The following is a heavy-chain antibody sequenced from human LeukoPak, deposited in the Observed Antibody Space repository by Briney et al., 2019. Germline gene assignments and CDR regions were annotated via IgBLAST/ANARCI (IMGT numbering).Heavy chain of an antibody. J-gene: IGHJ5*02. D-gene: IGHD3-10*01. V-gene: IGHV1-2*06. CDR2: INPNSGGT. Sequence: ASVTVSCKASGYTCTGYYMHWVRQAPGQGLEWMGRINPNSGGTNYAQKFQGRVTMTRDTSISTAYMELSRLRSDDTAVYYCARDLAPLLWFGELYWFDPWGQGTLVTVSS. CDR1: GYTCTGYY. CDR3: ARDLAPLLWFGELYWFDP.